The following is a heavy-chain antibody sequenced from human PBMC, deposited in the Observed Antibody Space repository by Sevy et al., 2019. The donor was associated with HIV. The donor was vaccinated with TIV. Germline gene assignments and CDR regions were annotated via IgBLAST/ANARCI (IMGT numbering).Heavy chain of an antibody. CDR3: ATTKDYYDSSGSPFDY. Sequence: ASVKVSCKVSGYSLTQLSMHWVRQAPGKGLEWMGSFEPEDGETFYAQMVQGRVTLTEESSTDTAYMELRSLRSEDTAIYYCATTKDYYDSSGSPFDYWSQGTLVTVSS. CDR1: GYSLTQLS. J-gene: IGHJ4*02. D-gene: IGHD3-22*01. V-gene: IGHV1-24*01. CDR2: FEPEDGET.